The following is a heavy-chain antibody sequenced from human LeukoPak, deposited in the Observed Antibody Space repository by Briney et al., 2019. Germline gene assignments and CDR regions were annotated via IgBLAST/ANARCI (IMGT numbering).Heavy chain of an antibody. V-gene: IGHV4-59*01. CDR3: ARGRRTMIVVHRRGGAFDI. J-gene: IGHJ3*02. D-gene: IGHD3-22*01. Sequence: PSETLSLTCTVSGGSISSYYWSWIRQPPGKGLEWIGYIYYSGSTNYNPSLKSRVTISVDTSKNQFSLKLSSVTAADTAVYYCARGRRTMIVVHRRGGAFDIWGQGTMVTVSS. CDR2: IYYSGST. CDR1: GGSISSYY.